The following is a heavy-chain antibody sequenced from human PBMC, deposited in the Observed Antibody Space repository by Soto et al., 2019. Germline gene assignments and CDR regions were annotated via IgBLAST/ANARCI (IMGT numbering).Heavy chain of an antibody. CDR2: IYFRGNT. CDR1: GDSINSHY. D-gene: IGHD3-22*01. Sequence: PSETLSLTCTVSGDSINSHYWSWIRQPPGKGLEWIGYIYFRGNTNYNPSLKSRVTISIDRSKNQFSLKVNSVTAADTAVYYCAWPVVKYASEAFDIWGQGTMVTVSS. J-gene: IGHJ3*02. CDR3: AWPVVKYASEAFDI. V-gene: IGHV4-59*11.